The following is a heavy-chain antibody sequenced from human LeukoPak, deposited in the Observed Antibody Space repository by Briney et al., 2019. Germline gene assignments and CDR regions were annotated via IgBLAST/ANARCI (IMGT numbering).Heavy chain of an antibody. CDR3: ARTAAGTFFDY. CDR2: IYSGGYT. V-gene: IGHV3-53*01. Sequence: GGSLRLSCAVSGFTVSSNYMSWVRQAPGKGLEWVSIIYSGGYTFYSDSVKGRFTISRDNSKNTLYLQMNSLRAEDTAVYYCARTAAGTFFDYWGQGTLVTVSS. CDR1: GFTVSSNY. J-gene: IGHJ4*02. D-gene: IGHD6-13*01.